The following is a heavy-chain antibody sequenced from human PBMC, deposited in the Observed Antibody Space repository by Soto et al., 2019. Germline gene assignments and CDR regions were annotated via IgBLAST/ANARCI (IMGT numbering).Heavy chain of an antibody. CDR2: IDPSDSYT. Sequence: EVQLVQSGAEVKKPGESLRISCKGSGYRFTSYWINWVRQMPGKGLEWMGRIDPSDSYTNYSPSFQGHVTISADKSISTAYLQWSSLMASDTALYYCARRHRSSSPFAPWGQGTLVTVSS. J-gene: IGHJ5*02. CDR3: ARRHRSSSPFAP. CDR1: GYRFTSYW. V-gene: IGHV5-10-1*01. D-gene: IGHD6-13*01.